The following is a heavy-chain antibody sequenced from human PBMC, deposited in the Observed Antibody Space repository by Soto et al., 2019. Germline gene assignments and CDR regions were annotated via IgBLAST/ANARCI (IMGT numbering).Heavy chain of an antibody. CDR3: ARDGYYDSICYYFGPPSAFDI. CDR2: INPNSGGT. CDR1: GYTFTGYY. V-gene: IGHV1-2*04. J-gene: IGHJ3*02. D-gene: IGHD3-22*01. Sequence: ASVKVSCKASGYTFTGYYMHWVRQAPGQGLEWMGWINPNSGGTNYAQKFQGWVTMTRDTSISTAYMELSRLRSDDTAVYYCARDGYYDSICYYFGPPSAFDIWGKGTMVTVSS.